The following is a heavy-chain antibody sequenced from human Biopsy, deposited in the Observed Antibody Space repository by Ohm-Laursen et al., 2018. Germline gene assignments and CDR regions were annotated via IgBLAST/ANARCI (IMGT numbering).Heavy chain of an antibody. J-gene: IGHJ3*02. Sequence: SETLSLTCSVSGGSVRGYYWSWIRQTSGTGLAWIGHIFDDGAINYSPSPSLQGRVTLPIDTSENTFSLTLTSLTRADTGVYCCARVRGSGFFAFDIWGRGTTVSVSS. CDR2: IFDDGAI. CDR1: GGSVRGYY. CDR3: ARVRGSGFFAFDI. D-gene: IGHD3-3*01. V-gene: IGHV4-59*02.